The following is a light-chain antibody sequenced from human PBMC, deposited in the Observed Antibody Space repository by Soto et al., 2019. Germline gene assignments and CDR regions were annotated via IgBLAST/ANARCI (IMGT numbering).Light chain of an antibody. V-gene: IGKV3-11*01. CDR1: QSVSSY. CDR3: QQRSNWPPWT. J-gene: IGKJ1*01. Sequence: EIVLTQSPATLSLSPGERATLSCRASQSVSSYLAWYQQKPGQAPRLLIYDASNRATGIPARFSGSGSGTDFTLTISSLVHEDFAVYYCQQRSNWPPWTFGQGTKVEIK. CDR2: DAS.